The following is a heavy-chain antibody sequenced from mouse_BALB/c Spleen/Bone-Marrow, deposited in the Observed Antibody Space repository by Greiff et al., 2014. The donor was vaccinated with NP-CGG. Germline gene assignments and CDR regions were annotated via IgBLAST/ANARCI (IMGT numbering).Heavy chain of an antibody. CDR3: ARGWYFDY. J-gene: IGHJ2*03. CDR2: INSNGGST. V-gene: IGHV5-6-3*01. CDR1: GFTFSSYG. Sequence: EVQLVESGGGLVQPGGSLKLSCAASGFTFSSYGMSWVRQTPDKRLELVATINSNGGSTYYPDSVKGRFTISRDNAKNTLYLQMSSLKSEDTAMYYCARGWYFDYWGQGTSLTVSS.